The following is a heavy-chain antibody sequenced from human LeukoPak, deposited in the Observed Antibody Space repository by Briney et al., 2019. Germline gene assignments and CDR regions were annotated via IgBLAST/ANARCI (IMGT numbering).Heavy chain of an antibody. CDR2: ISAYNGNT. CDR3: ARMEYCSGGSCPPSDY. D-gene: IGHD2-15*01. Sequence: ASVKVSCKASGYTFTSYGISWVRQAPGQGLEWMGWISAYNGNTNYAQKLQGRVTMTTDTSTSTAYMELRSPRSDDTAVYYCARMEYCSGGSCPPSDYWGQGTLVTVSS. V-gene: IGHV1-18*01. CDR1: GYTFTSYG. J-gene: IGHJ4*02.